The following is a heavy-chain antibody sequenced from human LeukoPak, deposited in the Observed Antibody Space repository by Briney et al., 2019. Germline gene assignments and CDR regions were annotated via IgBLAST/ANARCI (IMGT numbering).Heavy chain of an antibody. CDR3: ARDRRNCTNGVCYYYYYLDV. D-gene: IGHD2-8*01. J-gene: IGHJ6*03. CDR2: IYYSGST. Sequence: SETLSLTCTVPGGSISSYYWSSIRQPPGKGLEWIGHIYYSGSTNYNPSLKSRVTISVDTSKNQFSLKLSSVTAADTAVYYCARDRRNCTNGVCYYYYYLDVWGKGTTVTVCS. V-gene: IGHV4-59*01. CDR1: GGSISSYY.